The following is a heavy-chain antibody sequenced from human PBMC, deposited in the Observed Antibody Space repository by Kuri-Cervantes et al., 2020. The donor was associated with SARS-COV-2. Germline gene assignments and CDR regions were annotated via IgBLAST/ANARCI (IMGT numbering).Heavy chain of an antibody. CDR2: TYYRSQDYH. D-gene: IGHD3-16*02. Sequence: SQTLSLTCAISGDSVSSNSAAWNWIRQSPSRGLEWLGRTYYRSQDYHDYAVSVRSRITITPDSSKNQFSLQLKSVTPEDTAVYYCARERLGDLTLLSNWFDSWGQGTLVTVSS. V-gene: IGHV6-1*01. CDR3: ARERLGDLTLLSNWFDS. J-gene: IGHJ5*01. CDR1: GDSVSSNSAA.